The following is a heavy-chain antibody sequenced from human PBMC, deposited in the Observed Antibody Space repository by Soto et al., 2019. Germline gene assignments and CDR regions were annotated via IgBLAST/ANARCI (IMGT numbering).Heavy chain of an antibody. CDR1: GGSFSGYY. CDR3: ARPRRGYDYVWGSYHPDAFDI. J-gene: IGHJ3*02. Sequence: QVQLQQWGAGLLKPSETLSLTCAVYGGSFSGYYWSWIRQPPGKGLEWIGEINHSGSTNDNPSLKSRVTISVDTSKNQFSLKLSSVTAADTAVYYCARPRRGYDYVWGSYHPDAFDIWGQGTMVTVSS. CDR2: INHSGST. D-gene: IGHD3-16*02. V-gene: IGHV4-34*01.